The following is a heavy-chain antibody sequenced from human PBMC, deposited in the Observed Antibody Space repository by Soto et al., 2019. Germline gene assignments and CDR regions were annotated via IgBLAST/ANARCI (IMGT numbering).Heavy chain of an antibody. V-gene: IGHV1-18*04. CDR1: GYTFTSYG. CDR2: ISAYNGNT. J-gene: IGHJ4*02. D-gene: IGHD6-13*01. CDR3: ARGGIAAAGVEY. Sequence: QVQLVQSGAEVKKPGASVKVSCKASGYTFTSYGISWVRQAPGQGLEWMGWISAYNGNTNYAQKLEGRVIIARDTSTSTAYRELRSLRSDDTAVYYWARGGIAAAGVEYWGQGTRVTVSS.